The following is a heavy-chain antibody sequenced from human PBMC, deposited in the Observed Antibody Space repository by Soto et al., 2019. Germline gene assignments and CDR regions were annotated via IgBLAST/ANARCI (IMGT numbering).Heavy chain of an antibody. CDR1: GYTFTSYY. CDR2: INPSGVST. CDR3: ARDITMVRGEAFDI. J-gene: IGHJ3*02. D-gene: IGHD3-10*01. V-gene: IGHV1-46*03. Sequence: ASVKVSCKASGYTFTSYYMHWVRQAPGQGLEWLGIINPSGVSTSYAQKFQGRVTMTRDTSTSTVYLELSSLRSEDTSVYYCARDITMVRGEAFDIWGQGTMVTVSS.